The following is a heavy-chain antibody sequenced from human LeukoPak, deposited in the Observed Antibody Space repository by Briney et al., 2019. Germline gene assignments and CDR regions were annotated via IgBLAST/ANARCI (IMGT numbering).Heavy chain of an antibody. CDR3: AREIIWFGELLYNGEPNWFDP. Sequence: ASVKVSCKASGYTFTGYYIHWVRQAPGQGLEWMGWINPNSGGTNYAQKFQDRVTMTRDTSISTAYMELSRLRSDDTAVYYCAREIIWFGELLYNGEPNWFDPWGQGTLVTVSS. D-gene: IGHD3-10*01. V-gene: IGHV1-2*02. J-gene: IGHJ5*02. CDR2: INPNSGGT. CDR1: GYTFTGYY.